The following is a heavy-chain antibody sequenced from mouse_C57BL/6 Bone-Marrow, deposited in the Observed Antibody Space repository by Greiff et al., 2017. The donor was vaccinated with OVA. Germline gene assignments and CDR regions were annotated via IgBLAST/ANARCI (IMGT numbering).Heavy chain of an antibody. D-gene: IGHD4-1*01. CDR2: IDPETGGT. CDR3: TRWNSKKLGRNY. J-gene: IGHJ2*01. Sequence: QVHVKQSGAELVRPGASVTLSCKASGYTFTDYEMHWVKQTPVHGLEWIGAIDPETGGTAYNQKFKGKAILTADKSSSTAYMELRSLTSEDSAVYYCTRWNSKKLGRNYWGQGTTLTVSS. CDR1: GYTFTDYE. V-gene: IGHV1-15*01.